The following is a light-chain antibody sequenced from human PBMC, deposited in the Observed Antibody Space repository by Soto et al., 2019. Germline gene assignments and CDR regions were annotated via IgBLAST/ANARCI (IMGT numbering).Light chain of an antibody. J-gene: IGKJ1*01. V-gene: IGKV2-28*01. CDR2: LGS. CDR1: QSLLHSNGYNY. CDR3: MQALQTQWT. Sequence: DIVMTQSPLSLPVTPGEPASISCRSSQSLLHSNGYNYLDWYLQRPGQSLQLLIYLGSNRASGVPDRFSGSASGTDFTLKISRVEAEDVGVYYCMQALQTQWTFGQGTKVEIK.